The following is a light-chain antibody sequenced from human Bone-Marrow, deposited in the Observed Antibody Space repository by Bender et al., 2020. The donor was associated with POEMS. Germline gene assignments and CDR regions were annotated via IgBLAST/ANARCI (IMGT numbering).Light chain of an antibody. J-gene: IGLJ3*02. CDR2: EGT. V-gene: IGLV2-23*01. Sequence: QSALTQPASVSGSPGQSITISCTGTSSDVGNYNLVSWYQHHPGKVPKVVVYEGTRRSSGVSGRFSGSKSGDAASLTISGLQAEDEADYYCCSYTSAHTWVFGGGTKLTVL. CDR1: SSDVGNYNL. CDR3: CSYTSAHTWV.